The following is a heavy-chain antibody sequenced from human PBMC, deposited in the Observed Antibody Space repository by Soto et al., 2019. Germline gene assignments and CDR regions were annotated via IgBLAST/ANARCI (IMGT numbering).Heavy chain of an antibody. V-gene: IGHV4-4*02. CDR2: IYHSGST. CDR1: GGSISSRNW. Sequence: QVQLQESGPGLVKPSGTLSLTCAVSGGSISSRNWWSWVRQPPGKGLEWIGEIYHSGSTNYNPSLKSRVTISVAKSKNQFSLKLSSVTAADTAVYYCARGVRDFWSGYYGRFWDYYYYYGMDVWGQGTTVTVSS. J-gene: IGHJ6*02. CDR3: ARGVRDFWSGYYGRFWDYYYYYGMDV. D-gene: IGHD3-3*01.